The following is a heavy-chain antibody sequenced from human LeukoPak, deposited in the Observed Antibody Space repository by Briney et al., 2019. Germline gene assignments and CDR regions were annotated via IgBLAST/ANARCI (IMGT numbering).Heavy chain of an antibody. J-gene: IGHJ6*03. CDR1: GYTFTSYD. CDR2: MNPNSGNT. D-gene: IGHD1-26*01. Sequence: GASVKVSCKASGYTFTSYDINWVRQATGQGLEWMGWMNPNSGNTGYAQKFQGRLTITADESTTTAYMELSSLRSDDTAIYYCGLSGSYYYYYMDVWGKGTTVTISS. CDR3: GLSGSYYYYYMDV. V-gene: IGHV1-8*03.